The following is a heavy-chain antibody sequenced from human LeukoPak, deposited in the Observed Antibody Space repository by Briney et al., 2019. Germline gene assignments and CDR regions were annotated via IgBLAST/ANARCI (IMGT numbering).Heavy chain of an antibody. Sequence: ASVKVSCKASGYTLTSYGISWVRQAPGQGLEWMGWSSAYNGNTNYAQKLQGRVTMTTDTSTSTAYMELRSLRSDDTAVYYCAIHIGYCSGGSCYPPAGDFDYWGQGTLVTVSS. V-gene: IGHV1-18*01. CDR3: AIHIGYCSGGSCYPPAGDFDY. CDR1: GYTLTSYG. J-gene: IGHJ4*02. D-gene: IGHD2-15*01. CDR2: SSAYNGNT.